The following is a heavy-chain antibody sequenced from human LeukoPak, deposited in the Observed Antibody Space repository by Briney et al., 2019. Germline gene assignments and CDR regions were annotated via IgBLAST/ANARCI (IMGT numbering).Heavy chain of an antibody. J-gene: IGHJ4*02. Sequence: SETLSLTCVVSGGSISSSNWWTWGRQPPGKGLEWIGEIYYSGDTHYNTSLKSRVTISVDKSKNHFSLNLNSVTAADTAVYYCARRRDSLGLQWGTFDSWGQGTLITVSS. V-gene: IGHV4-4*02. CDR2: IYYSGDT. CDR3: ARRRDSLGLQWGTFDS. D-gene: IGHD4-11*01. CDR1: GGSISSSNW.